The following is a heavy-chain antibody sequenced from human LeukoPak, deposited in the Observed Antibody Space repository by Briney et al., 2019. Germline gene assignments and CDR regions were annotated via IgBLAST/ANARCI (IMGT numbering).Heavy chain of an antibody. Sequence: PSQTLSLTCTVSGGSISSGGYYWSWIRQHPGKGLEWIGYIYYSGSTYYNPSLKSRVTISVDTSKNQFSLKLGSVTAADTAVYYCARESSIVSTIGRYWYFDLWGRGTLVTVSS. CDR1: GGSISSGGYY. D-gene: IGHD5/OR15-5a*01. CDR3: ARESSIVSTIGRYWYFDL. CDR2: IYYSGST. V-gene: IGHV4-31*03. J-gene: IGHJ2*01.